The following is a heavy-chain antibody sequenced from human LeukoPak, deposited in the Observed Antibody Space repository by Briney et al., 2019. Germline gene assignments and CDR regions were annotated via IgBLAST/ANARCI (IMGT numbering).Heavy chain of an antibody. CDR1: GFTFSSYA. D-gene: IGHD1-26*01. CDR2: ISASGITT. V-gene: IGHV3-23*01. J-gene: IGHJ4*02. Sequence: GGSLRLSCAASGFTFSSYAMSWVRQAPGKGLEWVSSISASGITTYYADSVRGRFTIFRDNSENTLFLQMNSLRADDTAVYYCAKERGVGATTGSLATFDNWGRGTLVTVSS. CDR3: AKERGVGATTGSLATFDN.